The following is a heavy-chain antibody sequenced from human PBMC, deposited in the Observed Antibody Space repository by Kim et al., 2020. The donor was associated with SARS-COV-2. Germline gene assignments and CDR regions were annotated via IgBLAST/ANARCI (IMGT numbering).Heavy chain of an antibody. CDR3: ARDTRDYYGMDV. V-gene: IGHV3-33*01. Sequence: KYHADSGKGRFTISRDNSKNTLYLQMNSLRAEDTAVYYCARDTRDYYGMDVWGQGTTVTVSS. CDR2: K. J-gene: IGHJ6*02.